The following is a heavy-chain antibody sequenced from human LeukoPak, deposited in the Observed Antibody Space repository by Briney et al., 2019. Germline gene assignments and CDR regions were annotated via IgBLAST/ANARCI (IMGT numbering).Heavy chain of an antibody. V-gene: IGHV3-43*01. J-gene: IGHJ5*02. CDR2: AGWAGGTT. CDR3: AKQFVDV. D-gene: IGHD5-24*01. Sequence: GGSLRLSCATSGFNFDRYTIHWVRQAPGKGLEWVSLAGWAGGTTFYSDSVRGRFTISRDDSRNTLYLQMNSLRAEETAVYYCAKQFVDVWGQGTLVTVSS. CDR1: GFNFDRYT.